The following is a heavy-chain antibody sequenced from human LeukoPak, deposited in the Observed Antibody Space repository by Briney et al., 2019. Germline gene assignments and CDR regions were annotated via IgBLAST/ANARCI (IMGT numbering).Heavy chain of an antibody. D-gene: IGHD2-2*01. Sequence: GASVKLSCKASGYTFTGYYMHWMRQAPGPGLEWMGWINPNSGGTNYAQKFQGRVTMTRDTSISTAYMELSRLRSDDTAVYYCARAPSSTSCPNIWGQGTMVTVSS. CDR1: GYTFTGYY. J-gene: IGHJ3*02. CDR3: ARAPSSTSCPNI. V-gene: IGHV1-2*02. CDR2: INPNSGGT.